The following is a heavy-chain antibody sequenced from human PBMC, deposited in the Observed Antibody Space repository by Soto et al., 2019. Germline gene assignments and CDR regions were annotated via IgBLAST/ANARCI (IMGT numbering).Heavy chain of an antibody. V-gene: IGHV3-11*05. J-gene: IGHJ5*02. CDR3: ARASFGGNWFDP. CDR1: GFTFSDYY. Sequence: QVQLVESGGGLVKPGGSLRLSCAASGFTFSDYYMSWIRQAPGKGLEWVSYISSSSSYTNYVDSVKGRFTISRDNAKNSLYLQMNSLRAEDTAVYYCARASFGGNWFDPWGQGTLVTVSS. CDR2: ISSSSSYT. D-gene: IGHD3-3*01.